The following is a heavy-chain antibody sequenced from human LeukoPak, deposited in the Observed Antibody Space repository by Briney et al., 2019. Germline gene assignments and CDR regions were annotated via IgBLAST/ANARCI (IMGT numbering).Heavy chain of an antibody. D-gene: IGHD3-10*01. CDR2: VSYDGTET. CDR3: ARSARGVIFDV. J-gene: IGHJ6*04. V-gene: IGHV3-30*03. CDR1: GFIFSRYG. Sequence: GGSRRLSCAASGFIFSRYGIHWVRQAPGKGLEWVAVVSYDGTETKYADSVKGRLNLPRDNSKNTVYLQMNSLTFEDTAVYYCARSARGVIFDVWGKGTTVTVSS.